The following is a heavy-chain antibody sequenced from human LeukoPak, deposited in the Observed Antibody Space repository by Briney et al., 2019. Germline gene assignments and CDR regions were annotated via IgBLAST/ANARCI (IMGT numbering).Heavy chain of an antibody. Sequence: SETLSLTCTVSGGSINSYYWSWIRQPPGKGLEWIGYIYYSGSTNYNPSLKSRVTISVDTSKNQFSLKLSSVTAADTAVYYCARAGAYYDILTGYYVTPSFDYWGQGTLVTVSS. CDR1: GGSINSYY. CDR3: ARAGAYYDILTGYYVTPSFDY. CDR2: IYYSGST. V-gene: IGHV4-59*01. J-gene: IGHJ4*02. D-gene: IGHD3-9*01.